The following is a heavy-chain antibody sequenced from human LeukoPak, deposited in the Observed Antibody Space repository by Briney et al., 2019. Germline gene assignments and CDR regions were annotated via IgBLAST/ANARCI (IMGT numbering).Heavy chain of an antibody. J-gene: IGHJ5*02. V-gene: IGHV1-2*02. CDR3: ARDRRELVLLQFWWFDP. CDR2: INPNSGGT. D-gene: IGHD6-13*01. CDR1: GYTFTGYY. Sequence: GASVKVSCKASGYTFTGYYMHWVRQAPGQGLEWMGWINPNSGGTNYAQKLQGRVTMTRDTSISTAYMELSRLRSDDTAVYYCARDRRELVLLQFWWFDPWGQGTLVTVSS.